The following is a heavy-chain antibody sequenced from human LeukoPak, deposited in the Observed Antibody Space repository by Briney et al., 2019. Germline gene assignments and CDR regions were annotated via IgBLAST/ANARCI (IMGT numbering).Heavy chain of an antibody. Sequence: ASVKVSCTASGYTFTGYYMHWVRQAPGQGLEWMGWINPNSGGTNYAQKFQGRVTTTRDTSISTAYMELSRLKSDDTAVYYCARVGCGGGNCYSPYNWFDPWGQGTLVTVSS. CDR1: GYTFTGYY. CDR3: ARVGCGGGNCYSPYNWFDP. CDR2: INPNSGGT. V-gene: IGHV1-2*02. D-gene: IGHD2-15*01. J-gene: IGHJ5*02.